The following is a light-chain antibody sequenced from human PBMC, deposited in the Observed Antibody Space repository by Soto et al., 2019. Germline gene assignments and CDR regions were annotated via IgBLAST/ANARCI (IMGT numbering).Light chain of an antibody. Sequence: QSVLTQPASVSGSPGQSVTISCTGTSRDVGGYDYVSSYQHHPGKAPKLVIYDVTYRPSGVSDRFSGSKSANTASLTISGLQAEDVADYYCSTYTGSSTYVIGTGTKETVL. V-gene: IGLV2-14*01. J-gene: IGLJ1*01. CDR1: SRDVGGYDY. CDR2: DVT. CDR3: STYTGSSTYV.